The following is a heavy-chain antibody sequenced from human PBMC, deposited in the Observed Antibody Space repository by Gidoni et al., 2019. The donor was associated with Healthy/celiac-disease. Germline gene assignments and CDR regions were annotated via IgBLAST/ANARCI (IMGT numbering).Heavy chain of an antibody. CDR2: IYSGGST. CDR1: GFTVSSNY. V-gene: IGHV3-66*01. Sequence: EVQLVESGGGLVQPGGSLRLSCSASGFTVSSNYMSWVRQAPGKGLEWVSVIYSGGSTYYADSVKGRFTISRDNSKNTLYLQMNSLRAEDTAVYYCARGQNTGYYYYGMDVWGQGTTVTVSS. CDR3: ARGQNTGYYYYGMDV. J-gene: IGHJ6*02.